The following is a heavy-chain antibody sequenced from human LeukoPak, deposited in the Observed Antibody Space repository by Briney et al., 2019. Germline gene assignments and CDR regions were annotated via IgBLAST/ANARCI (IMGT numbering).Heavy chain of an antibody. CDR3: ARDVSGSYYNPYYYYMDV. J-gene: IGHJ6*03. D-gene: IGHD1-26*01. Sequence: PSETLSLTCTVSGGSISSYYWSWIRQPPGKGLEWIGYIYYSGSTNYNPSLKSRVTISVDTSKNQFSLKLSSVTAADTAVYYCARDVSGSYYNPYYYYMDVWGKGTTVTVSS. CDR2: IYYSGST. CDR1: GGSISSYY. V-gene: IGHV4-59*12.